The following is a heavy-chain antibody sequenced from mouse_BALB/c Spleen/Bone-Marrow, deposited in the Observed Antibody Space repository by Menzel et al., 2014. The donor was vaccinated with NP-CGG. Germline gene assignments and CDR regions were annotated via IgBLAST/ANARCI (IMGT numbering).Heavy chain of an antibody. V-gene: IGHV1-20*02. CDR2: INPYNGDT. Sequence: EVQLQQSGPELVKPGASVKISCKASGYSFTGYFMNWVMQSHGKSLGWIGRINPYNGDTFYNQKFKGKATLTVDKSSSTAPMELRSLASEGSAVYYCAKSGYSGSSHFDYWGQGTTLTVSS. D-gene: IGHD1-1*01. J-gene: IGHJ2*01. CDR1: GYSFTGYF. CDR3: AKSGYSGSSHFDY.